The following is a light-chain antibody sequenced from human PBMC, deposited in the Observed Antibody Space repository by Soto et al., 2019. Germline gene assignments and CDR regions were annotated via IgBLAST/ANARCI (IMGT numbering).Light chain of an antibody. V-gene: IGKV3-20*01. CDR2: GPS. CDR1: QSVSSSY. Sequence: EIVLTQSPGTLSLSPGERATLSCRASQSVSSSYLACYQQTPGQAPRLLIYGPSSRATCIPGRFSGSGSGTDFTLTISRLEPEDFAVYYCQQYGSSPTFGQGTRLEIK. J-gene: IGKJ5*01. CDR3: QQYGSSPT.